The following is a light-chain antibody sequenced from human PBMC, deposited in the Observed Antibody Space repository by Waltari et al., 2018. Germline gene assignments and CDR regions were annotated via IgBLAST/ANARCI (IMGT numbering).Light chain of an antibody. CDR1: QSLLHSNGNNY. Sequence: EIVMTQSPLSLSVTLGEPASISCRSSQSLLHSNGNNYLAWYLQQPGHSPQVLIYLGSNRASGVTDRFSVSGSGTDFTLGISRVEAEDVGVYYCMQARQTPNTFGPGTKLEIE. V-gene: IGKV2-28*01. CDR3: MQARQTPNT. CDR2: LGS. J-gene: IGKJ2*01.